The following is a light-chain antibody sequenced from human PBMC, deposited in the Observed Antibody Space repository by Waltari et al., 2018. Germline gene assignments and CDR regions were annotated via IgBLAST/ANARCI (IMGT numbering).Light chain of an antibody. V-gene: IGKV3-20*01. Sequence: IELTQSPGTLSLSPGESATLSCRASQTLSKNYLAWYQHTPGQAPRLLLYGASSRAADIPDRFSGSGSGTYFTLTISILGPDDFAMFYCQQYGSSVLYTVGQGTKLEIK. CDR3: QQYGSSVLYT. CDR1: QTLSKNY. CDR2: GAS. J-gene: IGKJ2*01.